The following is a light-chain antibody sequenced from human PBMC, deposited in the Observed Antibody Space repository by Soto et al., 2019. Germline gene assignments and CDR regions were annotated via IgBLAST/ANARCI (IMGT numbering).Light chain of an antibody. J-gene: IGKJ2*01. CDR2: GAS. Sequence: ETVMTQSPATLSVSPGGRATLSCRASQTIANNLAWYQQRPGQAPRLLIYGASTRATGIPARFSGSGSGTEFTLTISSLQSEDFAIYYCQQYNNWPPYTFGQGTKLEIK. CDR1: QTIANN. V-gene: IGKV3-15*01. CDR3: QQYNNWPPYT.